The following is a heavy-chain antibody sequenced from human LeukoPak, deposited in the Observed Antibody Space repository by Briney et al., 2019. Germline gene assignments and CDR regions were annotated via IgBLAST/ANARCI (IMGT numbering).Heavy chain of an antibody. Sequence: SETLSLTCTVSGGSISSYYWSWIRQPPGEGLEWIGYIYYSGSTNYNPSLKSRVTISVDTSKNQFSLKLSSVTAADTAVYYCARHVDTAIGFDPWGQGALVTVSS. CDR1: GGSISSYY. CDR2: IYYSGST. J-gene: IGHJ5*02. V-gene: IGHV4-59*08. CDR3: ARHVDTAIGFDP. D-gene: IGHD5-18*01.